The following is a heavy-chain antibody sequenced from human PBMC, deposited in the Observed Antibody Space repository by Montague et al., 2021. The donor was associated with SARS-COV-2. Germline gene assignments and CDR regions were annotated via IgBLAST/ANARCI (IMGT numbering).Heavy chain of an antibody. CDR3: ARLRDGVVPSPILGIGPYFTYYYMDV. CDR2: INHGGST. Sequence: SETLSLTCAVHGGSFSGYYWNWIRQRPGKELEWIGEINHGGSTNYNPSPKNRLTISADTSKNQFSLKLTSVAATDTAVYYCARLRDGVVPSPILGIGPYFTYYYMDVWGKGTTVTVS. CDR1: GGSFSGYY. J-gene: IGHJ6*03. D-gene: IGHD2-15*01. V-gene: IGHV4-34*01.